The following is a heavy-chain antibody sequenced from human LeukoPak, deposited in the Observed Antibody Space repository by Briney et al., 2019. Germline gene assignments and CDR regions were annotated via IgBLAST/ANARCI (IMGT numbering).Heavy chain of an antibody. CDR2: IHTSGST. V-gene: IGHV4-4*07. CDR3: ARDSYYYDSSGYYRFDY. J-gene: IGHJ4*02. Sequence: SETLSLTCTVSGGSISSYYWSWIRQPAGKGLEWIGRIHTSGSTNYNPSLKSRVTMSVDTSKNQFSLKLSSVTAADTAVYYCARDSYYYDSSGYYRFDYWGQGTLVTVSS. D-gene: IGHD3-22*01. CDR1: GGSISSYY.